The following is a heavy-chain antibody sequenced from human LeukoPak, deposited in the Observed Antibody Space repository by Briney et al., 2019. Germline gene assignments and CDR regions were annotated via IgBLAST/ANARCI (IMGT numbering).Heavy chain of an antibody. V-gene: IGHV1-46*01. D-gene: IGHD5-18*01. CDR3: ARDGYSYGWPFDY. Sequence: ASVKVSCKASGYSFSGYYIHWVRQAPGPGLEWMGIINPSGGSTSYAQKFQGRVTMTRDTSTSTVHMELSSLRSEDPAVYYCARDGYSYGWPFDYWGQGTLVTVSS. J-gene: IGHJ4*02. CDR2: INPSGGST. CDR1: GYSFSGYY.